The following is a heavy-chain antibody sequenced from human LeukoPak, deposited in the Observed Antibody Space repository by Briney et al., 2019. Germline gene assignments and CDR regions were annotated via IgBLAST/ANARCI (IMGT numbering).Heavy chain of an antibody. CDR2: IRSKPYGGTA. Sequence: GGSLRLSCTASGLLFGDYGMTWVRQAPGKGLEWVGFIRSKPYGGTADYAESVKGRFTISRDDSRTIAYLDMNGLKTEDSAVYHCTVQVIPSDKWFDPWGLGTPVSVSS. J-gene: IGHJ5*02. V-gene: IGHV3-49*04. CDR1: GLLFGDYG. D-gene: IGHD2-21*01. CDR3: TVQVIPSDKWFDP.